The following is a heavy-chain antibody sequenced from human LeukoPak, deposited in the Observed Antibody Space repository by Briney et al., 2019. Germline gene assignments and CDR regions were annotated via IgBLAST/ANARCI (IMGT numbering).Heavy chain of an antibody. D-gene: IGHD4-17*01. CDR3: AREYGDYAQHSYHLDV. V-gene: IGHV3-48*03. CDR2: IRTSASTI. Sequence: GGSLRLSCAASGFTFSTYEMNWVRQAPGKGLEWVSYIRTSASTIYYADSVKGRFTISRDNAKNSMHLQMNNLRAEDSAIYYCAREYGDYAQHSYHLDVWGKGTTVTVSS. CDR1: GFTFSTYE. J-gene: IGHJ6*03.